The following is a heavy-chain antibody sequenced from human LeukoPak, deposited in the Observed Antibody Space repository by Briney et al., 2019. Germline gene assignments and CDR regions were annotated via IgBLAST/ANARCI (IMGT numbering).Heavy chain of an antibody. CDR2: MYSGGST. D-gene: IGHD3-10*01. Sequence: GGSLRLSCAASEFSVGSNYMTWVRQAPGKGLEWVSLMYSGGSTHYADSVKGRFTISRDNSKNTLYLQMNSLRVEDTAVYYCAKLAKYFYGSETYYFFEHWGQGTPVTASS. V-gene: IGHV3-66*04. CDR1: EFSVGSNY. CDR3: AKLAKYFYGSETYYFFEH. J-gene: IGHJ4*02.